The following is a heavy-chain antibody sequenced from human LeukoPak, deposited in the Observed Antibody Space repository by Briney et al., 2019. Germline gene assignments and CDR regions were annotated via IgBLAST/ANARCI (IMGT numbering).Heavy chain of an antibody. CDR1: GFTFSSYG. V-gene: IGHV3-30*02. D-gene: IGHD1-1*01. Sequence: GGSLRLSCAASGFTFSSYGMHWVRQAPGKGLEWVAFIRYDGSNKYYADSVKGRFTISRDNSKNTLYLQMSSLRAEDTAVYYCAKWDWKHAYFDYWGQGTLVTVSS. CDR2: IRYDGSNK. J-gene: IGHJ4*02. CDR3: AKWDWKHAYFDY.